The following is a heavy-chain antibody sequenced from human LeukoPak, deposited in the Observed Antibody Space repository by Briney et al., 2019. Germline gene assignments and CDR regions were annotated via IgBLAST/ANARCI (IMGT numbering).Heavy chain of an antibody. CDR3: VSGTSSGWYGRS. V-gene: IGHV3-66*01. CDR2: IYTGGIT. D-gene: IGHD6-19*01. CDR1: GFSVSSNF. Sequence: GGSLRLSCAASGFSVSSNFVSWVRQAPGKGLEWVSVIYTGGITYHADYVKGRFTTSRENSKNTLYLQMNSLRADDTAVYYCVSGTSSGWYGRSWGQGTLVIVSS. J-gene: IGHJ4*02.